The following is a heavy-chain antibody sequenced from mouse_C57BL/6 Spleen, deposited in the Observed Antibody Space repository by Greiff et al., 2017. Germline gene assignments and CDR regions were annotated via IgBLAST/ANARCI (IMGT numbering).Heavy chain of an antibody. CDR3: ARFHYYGSSFDY. D-gene: IGHD1-1*01. CDR1: GYTFTSYW. V-gene: IGHV1-61*01. J-gene: IGHJ2*01. Sequence: QVQLQQSGAELVKPGASVKLSCKASGYTFTSYWMHWVKQRPGQGLEWIGNIYPSDSETHYNQKFKDKATLTVDKSSSTAYMQLSSLTSEDSAVYYCARFHYYGSSFDYWGQGTTLTVSS. CDR2: IYPSDSET.